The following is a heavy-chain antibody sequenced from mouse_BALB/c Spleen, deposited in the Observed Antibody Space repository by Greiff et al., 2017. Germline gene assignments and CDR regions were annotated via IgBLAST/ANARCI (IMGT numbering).Heavy chain of an antibody. J-gene: IGHJ1*01. CDR3: ARDYYGSSYWYFDV. Sequence: EVKLMESGGGLVKPGGSLKLSCAASGFTFSDYGMAWVRQAPGKGPEWVAFISNLAYSIYYADTVTGRFTISRENAKNTLYLEMSSLRSEDTAMYYCARDYYGSSYWYFDVWGAGTTVTVSS. D-gene: IGHD1-1*01. CDR1: GFTFSDYG. V-gene: IGHV5-15*02. CDR2: ISNLAYSI.